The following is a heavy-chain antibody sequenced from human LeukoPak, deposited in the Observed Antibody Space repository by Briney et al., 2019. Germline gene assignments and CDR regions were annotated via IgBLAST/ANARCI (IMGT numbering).Heavy chain of an antibody. CDR3: ARGGSSWRWFDP. CDR1: GGSLSSYY. CDR2: IYDSGTT. D-gene: IGHD6-13*01. J-gene: IGHJ5*02. Sequence: SEALSLTCSVSGGSLSSYYWSWIRQSPGKGLESIGYIYDSGTTNYNPSLKSRVTISVDTSKNQFSLKMNSVTAADTAVYYRARGGSSWRWFDPWGQGTLVTVSS. V-gene: IGHV4-59*01.